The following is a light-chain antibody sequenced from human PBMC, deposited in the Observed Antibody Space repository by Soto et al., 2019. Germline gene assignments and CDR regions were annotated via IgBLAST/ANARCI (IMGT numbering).Light chain of an antibody. J-gene: IGLJ2*01. V-gene: IGLV1-51*01. Sequence: QSILTQPPSVSAAPGQTITISCSGSSSNIGGNYVSWYQQLPRTAPKLLIYDNSKRFSGIPVRFSGSKSGTSATLGITGLPTEEEASYYCGTWDISLDTVVFGGGTKVTVL. CDR1: SSNIGGNY. CDR2: DNS. CDR3: GTWDISLDTVV.